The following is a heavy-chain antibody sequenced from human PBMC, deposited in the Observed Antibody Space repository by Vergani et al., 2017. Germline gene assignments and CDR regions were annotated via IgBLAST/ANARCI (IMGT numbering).Heavy chain of an antibody. CDR2: ISGSGGST. CDR1: GFTFSSFA. J-gene: IGHJ6*02. D-gene: IGHD2-21*01. V-gene: IGHV3-23*01. CDR3: AKDQRGVIGCMDV. Sequence: EVQLLESGGGLVQPGGSLRLSCAASGFTFSSFAMSWVRQAPGKGLEWVSAISGSGGSTYYADSVKGRFTISRDNSKNTLYLQMNSLRAEDTAVYYCAKDQRGVIGCMDVWGQGTTVTVSS.